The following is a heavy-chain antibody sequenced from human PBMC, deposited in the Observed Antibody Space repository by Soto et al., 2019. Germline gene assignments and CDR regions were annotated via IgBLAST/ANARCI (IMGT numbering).Heavy chain of an antibody. CDR3: AKDRNYPRDQFHY. D-gene: IGHD1-7*01. CDR2: ISANGQGI. CDR1: GFTFSTYA. Sequence: LRLSCAASGFTFSTYALSWVRQAPGKGLEWVSAISANGQGIYYADSVRGRFTISRDNSKNTIFLHMDSLRAEDTAVYYCAKDRNYPRDQFHYWGQGALVTVS. J-gene: IGHJ4*02. V-gene: IGHV3-23*01.